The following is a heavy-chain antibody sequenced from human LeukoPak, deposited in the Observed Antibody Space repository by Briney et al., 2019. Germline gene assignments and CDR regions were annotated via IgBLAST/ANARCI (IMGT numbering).Heavy chain of an antibody. Sequence: SQTLSLTCTVSGGSISSGGYYWSWIRQHPGKGLEWIGYIYYSGSTYYNPSLKSRVTISVDTPKNQFSLKLSSVTAADTAVYYCARGDDIFPGAYFDYWGQGTLVTVSS. J-gene: IGHJ4*02. CDR2: IYYSGST. CDR1: GGSISSGGYY. D-gene: IGHD3-9*01. V-gene: IGHV4-31*03. CDR3: ARGDDIFPGAYFDY.